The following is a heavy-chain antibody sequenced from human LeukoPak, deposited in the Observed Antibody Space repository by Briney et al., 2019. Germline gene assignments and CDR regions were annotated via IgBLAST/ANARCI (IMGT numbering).Heavy chain of an antibody. V-gene: IGHV5-51*01. J-gene: IGHJ6*03. CDR2: IYPGDSDT. Sequence: GESLKISCKGSGYSFTSYWIGWVRQMPGKGLEWMGIIYPGDSDTRYSPSFQGQVTISADKSISTAYLQWSSLKASDTAMYYCARLGYYYDSSGYYWPGDYYYYYMTSGAKGPRSPSP. D-gene: IGHD3-22*01. CDR1: GYSFTSYW. CDR3: ARLGYYYDSSGYYWPGDYYYYYMTS.